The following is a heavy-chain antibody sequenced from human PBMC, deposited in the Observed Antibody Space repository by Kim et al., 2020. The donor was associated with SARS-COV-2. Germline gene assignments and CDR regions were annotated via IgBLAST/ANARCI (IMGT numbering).Heavy chain of an antibody. CDR3: ARVGSSYPQLNADY. V-gene: IGHV3-33*01. D-gene: IGHD3-22*01. CDR1: GFTFKNFG. J-gene: IGHJ4*02. CDR2: IGYDGSNK. Sequence: GGSLRLSCAASGFTFKNFGMHWVRQAPGKGLEWVALIGYDGSNKHHADSVKGRFTISKDNSKNTLYLQMNSLRAEDTAMYYCARVGSSYPQLNADYWGQGTLVIVSS.